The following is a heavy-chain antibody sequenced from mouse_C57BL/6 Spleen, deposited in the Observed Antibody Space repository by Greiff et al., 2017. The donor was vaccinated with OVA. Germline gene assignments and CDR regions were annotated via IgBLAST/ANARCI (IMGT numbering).Heavy chain of an antibody. CDR3: ARRKLVFDY. D-gene: IGHD1-1*02. V-gene: IGHV5-6*02. J-gene: IGHJ2*01. CDR1: GFTFSSYG. CDR2: ISSGGSYT. Sequence: EVKLVESGGDLVKPGGSLKLSCAASGFTFSSYGMSWVRQTPDKRLEWVATISSGGSYTYYPDSVKGRFTISRDNAKNTLYLQMSSLESEDTAMYYCARRKLVFDYWGQGTTLTVSS.